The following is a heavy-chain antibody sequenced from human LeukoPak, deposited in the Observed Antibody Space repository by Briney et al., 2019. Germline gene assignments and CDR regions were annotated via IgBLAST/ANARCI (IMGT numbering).Heavy chain of an antibody. CDR3: ARSEGDSTATPLDY. CDR1: GFTFSSYS. J-gene: IGHJ4*02. Sequence: GGSLRLSCAAPGFTFSSYSMNWVRQAPGKGLEWVSYISSSSSTIYYADSVKGRFTISRDNAMDSLYLQMNSLRAEDTAVYYCARSEGDSTATPLDYWGQGTLVTVSS. D-gene: IGHD6-13*01. V-gene: IGHV3-48*01. CDR2: ISSSSSTI.